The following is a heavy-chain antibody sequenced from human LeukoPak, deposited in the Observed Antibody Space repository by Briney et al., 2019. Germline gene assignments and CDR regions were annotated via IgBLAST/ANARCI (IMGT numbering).Heavy chain of an antibody. CDR3: ARDRGLPDAFDL. CDR2: INSDGTTI. D-gene: IGHD5-18*01. J-gene: IGHJ3*01. Sequence: GGSLRLSCAASGYIFSPFWMHWVRRAPGKGLEWVSHINSDGTTIEYADSVKGRFTISRDNAKDTLYLQMNSLRVEDTAVYYCARDRGLPDAFDLWGEGTMVTVSS. CDR1: GYIFSPFW. V-gene: IGHV3-74*03.